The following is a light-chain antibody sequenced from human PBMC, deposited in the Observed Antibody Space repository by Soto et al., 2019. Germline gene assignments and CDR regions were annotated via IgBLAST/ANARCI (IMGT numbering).Light chain of an antibody. J-gene: IGKJ2*01. CDR1: QSVSSNC. Sequence: EIVLTQSPGTLSLSPGERVTLSCRTSQSVSSNCFAWYQQKPGHAPRLIIYGVSTRSTGIPDRFSGSGSGTDFTLTISRLEPEDFAIYYCQQYGSSPRTFGQGTKLEIK. CDR3: QQYGSSPRT. CDR2: GVS. V-gene: IGKV3-20*01.